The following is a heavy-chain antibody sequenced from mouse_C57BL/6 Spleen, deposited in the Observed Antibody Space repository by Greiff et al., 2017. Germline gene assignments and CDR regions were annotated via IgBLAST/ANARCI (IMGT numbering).Heavy chain of an antibody. CDR3: ATTAQAHYFDY. CDR2: ISSGSSTI. D-gene: IGHD3-2*02. V-gene: IGHV5-17*01. Sequence: EVHLVESGGGLVKPGGSLKLSCAASGFTFSDYGMHWVRQAPEKGLEWVAYISSGSSTIYYADTVKGRFTISRDNAKNTLFLQMTSLRSEDTAMYYCATTAQAHYFDYWGQGTTLTVSS. J-gene: IGHJ2*01. CDR1: GFTFSDYG.